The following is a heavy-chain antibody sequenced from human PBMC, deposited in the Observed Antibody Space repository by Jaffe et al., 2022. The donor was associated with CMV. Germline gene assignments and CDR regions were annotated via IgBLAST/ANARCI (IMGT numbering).Heavy chain of an antibody. CDR1: GFSLSTSGMC. CDR3: TRIRLSEGNWFDP. CDR2: IDWDDDK. J-gene: IGHJ5*02. Sequence: QVTLRESGPALVKPTQTLTLTCTFSGFSLSTSGMCVSWIRQPPGKALEWLARIDWDDDKYYSTSLKTRLTISKDTSKNQVVLTMTNVDPVDTATYYCTRIRLSEGNWFDPWGQGTLVTVSS. V-gene: IGHV2-70*15.